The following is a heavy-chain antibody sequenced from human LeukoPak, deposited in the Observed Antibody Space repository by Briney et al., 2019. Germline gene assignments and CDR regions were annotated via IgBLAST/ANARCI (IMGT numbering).Heavy chain of an antibody. CDR2: IYYSGST. V-gene: IGHV4-59*01. J-gene: IGHJ5*02. CDR1: GGSISSYY. D-gene: IGHD5-18*01. Sequence: SETLSLTCTVSGGSISSYYWSWIRQPPGKGLEWIGCIYYSGSTNYNPSLKSRVTISVDTSKNQFSLKLSSVTAADTAVYYCARDSSAVDTAMVRGWFDPWGQGTLVTVSS. CDR3: ARDSSAVDTAMVRGWFDP.